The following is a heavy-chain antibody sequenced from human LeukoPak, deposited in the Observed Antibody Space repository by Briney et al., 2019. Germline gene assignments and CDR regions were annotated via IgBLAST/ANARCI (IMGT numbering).Heavy chain of an antibody. CDR3: ARDRYCGGDCSTAEYLQY. CDR2: ISSSGLYI. Sequence: GGSLRLSCAASGFSITGYTINWVRQAPGRGLELVSSISSSGLYIHYVDSVKGRFTISRDNAKNSLYLQMNSLGAEDTAVYYCARDRYCGGDCSTAEYLQYWGQGTLVTVSS. D-gene: IGHD2-21*02. V-gene: IGHV3-21*01. CDR1: GFSITGYT. J-gene: IGHJ1*01.